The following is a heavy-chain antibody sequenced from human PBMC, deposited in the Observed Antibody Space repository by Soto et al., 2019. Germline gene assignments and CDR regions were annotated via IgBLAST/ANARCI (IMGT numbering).Heavy chain of an antibody. CDR2: IRSKANSYAT. D-gene: IGHD2-15*01. V-gene: IGHV3-73*01. J-gene: IGHJ3*02. CDR1: GFTFSGSA. CDR3: TRLVALDSVSAFDI. Sequence: GGSLRLSCAASGFTFSGSAMHWVRQASGKGLEWVGRIRSKANSYATAYAASVKGRFTISRDDSKNTAYLQMNSLKTEDTAVYYCTRLVALDSVSAFDIWGQGTMVTVSS.